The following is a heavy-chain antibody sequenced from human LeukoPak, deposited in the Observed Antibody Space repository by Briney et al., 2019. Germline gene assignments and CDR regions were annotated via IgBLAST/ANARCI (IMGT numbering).Heavy chain of an antibody. D-gene: IGHD4-17*01. V-gene: IGHV4-30-2*01. Sequence: SQTLSLTCTVSGGSISSGGYSWSWIRHPPGKGLEWIGYTYHSGSTYYNPTLKSRVTISVDRSENQFSLKLSSVTAADTAVYYCARGKYGDYFPTPRYYFDYWGQGTLWTVSS. CDR1: GGSISSGGYS. J-gene: IGHJ4*02. CDR3: ARGKYGDYFPTPRYYFDY. CDR2: TYHSGST.